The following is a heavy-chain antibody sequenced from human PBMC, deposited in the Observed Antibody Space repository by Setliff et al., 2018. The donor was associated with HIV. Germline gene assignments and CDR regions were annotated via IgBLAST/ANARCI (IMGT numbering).Heavy chain of an antibody. J-gene: IGHJ4*02. CDR1: GGSISSSSYY. CDR3: ARGVEATFDY. D-gene: IGHD3-3*01. Sequence: PSETLSLTCAVSGGSISSSSYYWGWIRQPPGKGLEWIGSIYYSGSTYYNPSLKSRVTILVDTSKNQFSLKLNSVTAADTAVYYCARGVEATFDYWGQGALVTVSS. V-gene: IGHV4-39*07. CDR2: IYYSGST.